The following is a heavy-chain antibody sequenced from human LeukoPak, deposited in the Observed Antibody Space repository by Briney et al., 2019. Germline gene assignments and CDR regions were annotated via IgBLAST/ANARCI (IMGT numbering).Heavy chain of an antibody. CDR1: GFTFSSYW. J-gene: IGHJ3*02. D-gene: IGHD5-24*01. CDR2: INTDGSTT. V-gene: IGHV3-74*01. Sequence: PGGSLRLSCAASGFTFSSYWMHWVRQAPGKGLVWVSRINTDGSTTSYADSVKGRFTISRDNAKNTLYLQMNSLRAEDTAVYYCAKNRRDGYNPSPFDIWGQGTMVTVSS. CDR3: AKNRRDGYNPSPFDI.